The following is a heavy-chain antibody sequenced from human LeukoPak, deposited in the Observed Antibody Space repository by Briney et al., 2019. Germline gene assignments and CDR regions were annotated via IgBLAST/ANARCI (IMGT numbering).Heavy chain of an antibody. J-gene: IGHJ4*01. V-gene: IGHV4-39*01. CDR2: IYHSGST. CDR1: GGSISSSSYY. CDR3: ARLGTTVTPDY. D-gene: IGHD4-17*01. Sequence: SETLSLTCTVSGGSISSSSYYWGWIRQPPGKGLEWIGSIYHSGSTYYNPSLKSRVTISVDTSKNQFSLRLSSVTAADTAVYYCARLGTTVTPDYWGQGTLVTVSS.